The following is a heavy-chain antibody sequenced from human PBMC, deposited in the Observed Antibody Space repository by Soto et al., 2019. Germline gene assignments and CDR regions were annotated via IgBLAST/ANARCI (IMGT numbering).Heavy chain of an antibody. Sequence: WASVKVSCKASGGTFGSHGIAWVRQAPGQGLEWMGGSIAMLGTPTYAKKVQGRATITADESLTSSYLELRSLRSEDTAMYFCARGAMANFDYWGQGTVVTVSS. V-gene: IGHV1-69*13. CDR2: SIAMLGTP. J-gene: IGHJ4*02. CDR3: ARGAMANFDY. D-gene: IGHD5-18*01. CDR1: GGTFGSHG.